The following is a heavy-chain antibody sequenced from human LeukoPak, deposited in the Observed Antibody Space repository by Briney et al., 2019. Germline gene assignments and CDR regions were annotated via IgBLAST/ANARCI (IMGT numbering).Heavy chain of an antibody. D-gene: IGHD2-15*01. CDR3: AKEDRRIFDY. CDR2: ISGSGGST. CDR1: GFTFSSYA. V-gene: IGHV3-23*01. J-gene: IGHJ4*02. Sequence: GGSLRLSCAASGFTFSSYAMSWVRQAPGKGLEWVPAISGSGGSTYYAESVKGRFTISRDNSKNTLYLQMNSLRAEDKAVYYCAKEDRRIFDYWGQGTLVTVSS.